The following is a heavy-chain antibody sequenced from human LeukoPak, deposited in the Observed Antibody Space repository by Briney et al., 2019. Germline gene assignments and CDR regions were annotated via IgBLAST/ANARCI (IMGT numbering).Heavy chain of an antibody. D-gene: IGHD3-10*01. CDR2: RWNDGSNK. CDR1: GFTFSSYG. CDR3: NRGSGNYYNGYFFDY. V-gene: IGHV3-33*01. Sequence: GRSLRLSCAASGFTFSSYGMHWVRQAPGKGLEWVAIRWNDGSNKYYVDSVRGRFTISRDNSRNTLYLQMNSLRAEDTAVYYCNRGSGNYYNGYFFDYWGQGTLVTVSS. J-gene: IGHJ4*02.